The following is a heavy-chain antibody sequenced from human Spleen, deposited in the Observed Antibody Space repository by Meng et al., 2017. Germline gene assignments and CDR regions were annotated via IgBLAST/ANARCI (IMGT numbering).Heavy chain of an antibody. CDR3: ARSTYYYDSSGYHPIPTDY. CDR2: IFPDDSDT. V-gene: IGHV5-51*01. Sequence: KVSCKGSGYIFTSYWIGWVRQTPGKGLEWMGIIFPDDSDTRYGPSFEGQVTISADKSIDTAYLQWSSLKASDTAMYYCARSTYYYDSSGYHPIPTDYWGQGTLVTVSS. J-gene: IGHJ4*02. D-gene: IGHD3-22*01. CDR1: GYIFTSYW.